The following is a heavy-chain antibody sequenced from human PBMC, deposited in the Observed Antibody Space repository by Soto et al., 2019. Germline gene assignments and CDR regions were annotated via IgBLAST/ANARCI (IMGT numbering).Heavy chain of an antibody. D-gene: IGHD2-2*01. Sequence: PSETLSLTCTVSGGSISSGDYYWSWIRQPPGKGLEWIGYIYYSGSTYYNPSLKSRVTISVDTSKNQFSLKLSSVTAADTAVYYCARAWPTSCWLDYWGQGILVTVS. V-gene: IGHV4-30-4*01. CDR3: ARAWPTSCWLDY. J-gene: IGHJ4*02. CDR1: GGSISSGDYY. CDR2: IYYSGST.